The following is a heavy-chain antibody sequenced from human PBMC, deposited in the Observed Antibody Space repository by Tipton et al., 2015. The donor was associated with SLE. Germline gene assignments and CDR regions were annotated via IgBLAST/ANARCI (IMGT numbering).Heavy chain of an antibody. CDR2: IYYSGST. Sequence: TLSLTCTVSGGPISSGGYYWSWIRQPPGKGRAWFGYIYYSGSTYYNPTLKSRVTISVDTSKNQFSLKLSSVTAADTAVYYCARATDIHYFDYWGQGTLVTVSS. CDR3: ARATDIHYFDY. V-gene: IGHV4-31*03. J-gene: IGHJ4*02. D-gene: IGHD2-15*01. CDR1: GGPISSGGYY.